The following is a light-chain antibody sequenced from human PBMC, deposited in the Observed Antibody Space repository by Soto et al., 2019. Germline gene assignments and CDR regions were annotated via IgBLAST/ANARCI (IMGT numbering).Light chain of an antibody. CDR1: QTVINNQ. Sequence: DIMLTQSPGTLSFSPIERVTVXSRASQTVINNQLAWYQQTPGQAPRLLIYAASSRATGIPDRFSGSGSGTDFTLTITRLEPEDSAMYYCQQYGSSGGITFGHGTRLEIK. CDR2: AAS. J-gene: IGKJ5*01. CDR3: QQYGSSGGIT. V-gene: IGKV3-20*01.